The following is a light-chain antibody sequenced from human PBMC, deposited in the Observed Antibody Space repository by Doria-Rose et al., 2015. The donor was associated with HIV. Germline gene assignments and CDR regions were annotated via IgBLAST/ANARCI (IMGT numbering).Light chain of an antibody. CDR3: QQYRQWPPYT. J-gene: IGKJ2*01. Sequence: TQSPATLSVSPGERATLSCRASQGIGSDLAWYQQKPGQAPRLLIYRASIMATGIPPRFTGGVSVTEFTLTISSLQSEDFAVYVCQQYRQWPPYTFGRGTKLEFK. CDR1: QGIGSD. CDR2: RAS. V-gene: IGKV3-15*01.